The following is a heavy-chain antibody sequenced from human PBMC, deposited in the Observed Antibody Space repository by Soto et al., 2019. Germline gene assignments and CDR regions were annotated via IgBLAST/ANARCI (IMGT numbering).Heavy chain of an antibody. CDR3: ARGRGYCSGGICPGAFDI. V-gene: IGHV4-34*01. J-gene: IGHJ3*02. CDR1: GGSFRGYY. CDR2: INHSGST. D-gene: IGHD2-15*01. Sequence: PSETLSLTCAVYGGSFRGYYWSWIRQPPGKGLELIGEINHSGSTNYNPSLKSRVTISVDTSKNQFSLKLSSVTAADTAVYYCARGRGYCSGGICPGAFDIWGQGTMVTVSS.